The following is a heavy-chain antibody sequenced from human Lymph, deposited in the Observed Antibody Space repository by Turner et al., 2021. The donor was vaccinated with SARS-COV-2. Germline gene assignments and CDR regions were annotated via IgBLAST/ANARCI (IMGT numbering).Heavy chain of an antibody. CDR1: GSTFDDYA. J-gene: IGHJ4*02. CDR2: ISVDGGST. CDR3: AKEGLSGRRLQFVPYFAY. V-gene: IGHV3-43*02. Sequence: EVQLVESGGGVVQPGGSRRPSCAASGSTFDDYAMHWVRQAPGKGLEGVSLISVDGGSTYYADSVKGRFTISRDDSKNSLYLQINSLRTEDTALYYCAKEGLSGRRLQFVPYFAYWGQGTLVSVSS. D-gene: IGHD5-12*01.